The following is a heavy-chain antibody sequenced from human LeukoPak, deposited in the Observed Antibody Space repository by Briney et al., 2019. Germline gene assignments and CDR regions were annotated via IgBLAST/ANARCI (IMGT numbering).Heavy chain of an antibody. Sequence: ETLSLTCTVSGGFISSSGYYWGWIRQPPGKGLEWIGSIYYSGSTYYNPSLKSRVTISVDTSKNQFSLKLSSVTAADTAVYYCARLLAVAATGDYWGQGTLVTVSS. D-gene: IGHD6-19*01. CDR1: GGFISSSGYY. CDR2: IYYSGST. V-gene: IGHV4-39*01. J-gene: IGHJ4*02. CDR3: ARLLAVAATGDY.